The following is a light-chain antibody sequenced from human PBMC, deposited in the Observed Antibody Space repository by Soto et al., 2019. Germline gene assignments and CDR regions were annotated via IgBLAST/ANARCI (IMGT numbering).Light chain of an antibody. V-gene: IGKV3-20*01. Sequence: EIVLTQSPGTLSLSPGERATLSCRASQSVSSSYLAWYQQKPGQAPRLLIYGASSRATGIPDRFSGSGSGTDFTLTISRLEPEDFALYYCQQYGSSPFLTFGGGTKVEIK. J-gene: IGKJ4*01. CDR3: QQYGSSPFLT. CDR2: GAS. CDR1: QSVSSSY.